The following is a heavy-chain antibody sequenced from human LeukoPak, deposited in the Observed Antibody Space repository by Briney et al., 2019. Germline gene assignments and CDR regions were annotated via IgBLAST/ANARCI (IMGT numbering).Heavy chain of an antibody. Sequence: GGSLRLSCVASGFIVSNNYMSWVRQAPGKGLEWVSVLYNAGSTYYADSVKGRFTISRDNSKNTLYLQMNSLRAEDTAVYYCAKDSEAAGYSSSSVSYYYYGMDVWGQGTTVTVSS. V-gene: IGHV3-53*05. CDR2: LYNAGST. D-gene: IGHD6-6*01. J-gene: IGHJ6*02. CDR3: AKDSEAAGYSSSSVSYYYYGMDV. CDR1: GFIVSNNY.